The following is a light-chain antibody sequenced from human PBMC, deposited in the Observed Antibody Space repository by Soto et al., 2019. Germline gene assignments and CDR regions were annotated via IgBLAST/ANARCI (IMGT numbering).Light chain of an antibody. V-gene: IGKV1D-13*01. CDR3: QQFNNYPLT. CDR1: QSISSY. Sequence: IQMTQSPSSLSSSLGDRVTITCRASQSISSYLNWYQQKQGKAPKLLIYAASSLQSGVPSRFSGSVSGTDGTITISSLKTEDGSTYYCQQFNNYPLTFGGGTKVDIK. CDR2: AAS. J-gene: IGKJ4*01.